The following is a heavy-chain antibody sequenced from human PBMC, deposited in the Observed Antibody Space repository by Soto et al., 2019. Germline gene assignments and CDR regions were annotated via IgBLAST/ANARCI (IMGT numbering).Heavy chain of an antibody. CDR3: AGEGRSSSRWYGYCYYGMKV. CDR1: GYTFTGYY. Sequence: GASVNCSVNASGYTFTGYYMHWVRQAPGQVLDCIGWINPNSGGTNYAQKFQGWVTMTRDTSISTAYMELSRLRSDDTAVYYCAGEGRSSSRWYGYCYYGMKVWGQGTTDNVSS. V-gene: IGHV1-2*04. J-gene: IGHJ6*02. D-gene: IGHD6-13*01. CDR2: INPNSGGT.